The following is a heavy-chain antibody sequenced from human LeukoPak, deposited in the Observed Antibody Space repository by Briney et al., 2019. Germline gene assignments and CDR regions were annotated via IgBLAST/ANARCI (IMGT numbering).Heavy chain of an antibody. CDR2: ISYDGSNK. V-gene: IGHV3-30*04. CDR1: GFTFSSYA. Sequence: PGGSLRLSCAASGFTFSSYAMHWVRQAPGKGLEWVAVISYDGSNKYYADSVKGRFTIPRDNSKNTLYLQMNSLRAEDTAVYYCARDEHYGGNSGWFDPWGQGTLVTVSS. D-gene: IGHD4-23*01. CDR3: ARDEHYGGNSGWFDP. J-gene: IGHJ5*02.